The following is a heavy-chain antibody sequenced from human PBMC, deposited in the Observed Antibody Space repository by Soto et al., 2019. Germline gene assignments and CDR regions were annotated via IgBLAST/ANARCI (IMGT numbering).Heavy chain of an antibody. CDR1: GFTFSSYS. CDR2: ISSSSSYI. J-gene: IGHJ4*02. Sequence: EVQLVESGGGLVKPGGSLRLSCAASGFTFSSYSMNWVRQAPGKGLEWVSSISSSSSYIYYEDSVKGRFTISRDNAKNSLYLQMNSLRAEDTAVYYCAREQVTGTAVYFDYWGQGTLVTVSS. D-gene: IGHD1-20*01. CDR3: AREQVTGTAVYFDY. V-gene: IGHV3-21*01.